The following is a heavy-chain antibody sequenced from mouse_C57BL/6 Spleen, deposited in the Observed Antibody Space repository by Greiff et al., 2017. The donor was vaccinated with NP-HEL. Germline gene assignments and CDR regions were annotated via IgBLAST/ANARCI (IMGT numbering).Heavy chain of an antibody. CDR2: IDPEDGET. D-gene: IGHD1-1*01. CDR1: GFNITDYY. Sequence: EVQLQESGAELVKPGASVKLSCTASGFNITDYYMHWVKQRTEQGLEWIGRIDPEDGETKYAPKFQGKATITADTSSNTAYLQLSSLTSEDTAVYYCAREGLYYYGSSSAWFAYWGQGTLVTVSA. V-gene: IGHV14-2*01. J-gene: IGHJ3*01. CDR3: AREGLYYYGSSSAWFAY.